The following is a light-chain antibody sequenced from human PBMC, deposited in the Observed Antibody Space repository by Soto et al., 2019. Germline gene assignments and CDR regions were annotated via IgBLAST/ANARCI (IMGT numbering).Light chain of an antibody. CDR2: DAS. V-gene: IGKV3-11*01. Sequence: EIVLTQSPATLSLSPVEGATLSCIASQSVSSYLAWYQQKPGQAPRLLIYDASNRATGIPARFSGSGSGTDFTLTISSLEPEDFAVYYCQQRSNWPLTFGGGTKVDIK. CDR3: QQRSNWPLT. J-gene: IGKJ4*01. CDR1: QSVSSY.